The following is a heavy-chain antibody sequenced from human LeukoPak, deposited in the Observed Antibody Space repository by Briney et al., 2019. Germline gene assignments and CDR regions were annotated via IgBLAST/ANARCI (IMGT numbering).Heavy chain of an antibody. V-gene: IGHV1-2*02. CDR2: INPNSGGT. J-gene: IGHJ4*02. Sequence: GASVKVSGKASGYTFTGYYMHWVRQAPGQGLEWMGWINPNSGGTNYAQKFQGRVTMTRDTSISTAYMELSRLRSDDTAVYYCARIPSRYITMVRGTQRDYWGQGTLVTVSS. CDR3: ARIPSRYITMVRGTQRDY. D-gene: IGHD3-10*01. CDR1: GYTFTGYY.